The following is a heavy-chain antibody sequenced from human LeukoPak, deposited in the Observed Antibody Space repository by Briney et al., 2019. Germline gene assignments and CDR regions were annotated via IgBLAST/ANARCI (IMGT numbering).Heavy chain of an antibody. CDR1: GYSFTSYW. Sequence: GESLKISCKGSGYSFTSYWIGWVRQMPGKSLEWMGIIYPGDSDTRYSPSFQGQVTISADKSISTAYLQWSSLKASDTAMYYCARHGAYYYDSSGWFDYWGQGTLVTVSS. CDR3: ARHGAYYYDSSGWFDY. CDR2: IYPGDSDT. V-gene: IGHV5-51*01. J-gene: IGHJ4*02. D-gene: IGHD3-22*01.